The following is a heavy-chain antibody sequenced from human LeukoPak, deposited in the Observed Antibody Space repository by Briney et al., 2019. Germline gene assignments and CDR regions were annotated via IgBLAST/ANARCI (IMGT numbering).Heavy chain of an antibody. CDR2: IYHSGST. Sequence: PSETLSLTCAVSGGSISSSKWWSWVRPPPGKGLEWIGEIYHSGSTNYNPSLKSRVTISVGKSKNQFSLKLSSLTAADTAVYYCARNDLRPSTFDIWGQGTMVTVSS. J-gene: IGHJ3*02. D-gene: IGHD3-3*01. CDR3: ARNDLRPSTFDI. V-gene: IGHV4-4*02. CDR1: GGSISSSKW.